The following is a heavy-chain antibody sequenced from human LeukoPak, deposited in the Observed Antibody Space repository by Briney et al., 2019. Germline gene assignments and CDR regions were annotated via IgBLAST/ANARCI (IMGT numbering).Heavy chain of an antibody. V-gene: IGHV3-23*01. J-gene: IGHJ4*02. Sequence: PGGSLRLSCAASGFTFSSSEMNWVRQAPGKGLEWVSAISGSGGSTYYADSVKGRFTISRDNSKNTLYLQMNSLRAEDTAVYYCAKGTLQAGYSSGWSHLDYWGQGTLVTVSS. CDR3: AKGTLQAGYSSGWSHLDY. D-gene: IGHD6-19*01. CDR2: ISGSGGST. CDR1: GFTFSSSE.